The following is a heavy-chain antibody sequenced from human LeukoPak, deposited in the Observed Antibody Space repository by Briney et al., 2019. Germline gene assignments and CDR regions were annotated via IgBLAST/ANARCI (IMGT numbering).Heavy chain of an antibody. CDR2: IYYSGST. D-gene: IGHD2-2*02. V-gene: IGHV4-59*01. CDR3: ARADTLYGLFDY. Sequence: SETLSLTCTVSGGSISSYYWSWIRQPPGKGLEWIGYIYYSGSTNYNPSLKSRVTIPVDTSKNQFSLKLSSVTAADTAVYYCARADTLYGLFDYWGQGTLVTVSS. J-gene: IGHJ4*02. CDR1: GGSISSYY.